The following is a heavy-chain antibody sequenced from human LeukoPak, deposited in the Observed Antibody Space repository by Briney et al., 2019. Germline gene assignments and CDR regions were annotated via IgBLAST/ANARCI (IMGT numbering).Heavy chain of an antibody. CDR3: ARGQRQWPEDY. V-gene: IGHV4-34*01. Sequence: RPSETLSLTCAVYGGSFSGYYWSWIRQPPGKGLEWIGEINHSGSTNYNPSLKSRATISVDTSKNQFSLKLSSVTAADTAVYYCARGQRQWPEDYWGQGTLVTVSS. CDR2: INHSGST. J-gene: IGHJ4*02. CDR1: GGSFSGYY. D-gene: IGHD6-19*01.